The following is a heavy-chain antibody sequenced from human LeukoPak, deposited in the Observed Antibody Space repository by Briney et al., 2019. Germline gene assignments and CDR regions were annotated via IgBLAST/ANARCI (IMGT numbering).Heavy chain of an antibody. V-gene: IGHV1-2*02. Sequence: ASVKVSCKASGYTFTGYYMHWVRQAPGQGLEWMGWFNPNSGGTNYAQKFQGRVTMTRDTSISTAYMELSRLKSDDTAVYYCARSIVVVPAAMDYYYMDVWGKGTTVTVSS. CDR3: ARSIVVVPAAMDYYYMDV. D-gene: IGHD2-2*01. J-gene: IGHJ6*03. CDR2: FNPNSGGT. CDR1: GYTFTGYY.